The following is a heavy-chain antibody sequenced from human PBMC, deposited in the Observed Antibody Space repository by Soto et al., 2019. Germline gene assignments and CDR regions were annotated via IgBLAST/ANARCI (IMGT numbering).Heavy chain of an antibody. CDR2: IQSGGPT. D-gene: IGHD6-13*01. CDR3: ATDIGGMHSSSWYYIDY. Sequence: PGGSLRLSCAASGFTVSSKYMSWVRQAPGKGLEWVSLIQSGGPTYYADSVKGRFTISRDTSENTVHLQMDSLRAEDTAVYYCATDIGGMHSSSWYYIDYWGQGTLVTVSS. CDR1: GFTVSSKY. V-gene: IGHV3-66*01. J-gene: IGHJ4*02.